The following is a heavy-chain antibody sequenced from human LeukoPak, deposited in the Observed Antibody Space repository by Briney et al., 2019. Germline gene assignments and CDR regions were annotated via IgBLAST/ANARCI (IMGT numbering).Heavy chain of an antibody. D-gene: IGHD4/OR15-4a*01. CDR1: GYTFTGYY. Sequence: ASVKVSCKASGYTFTGYYMHWVRQAPGQGLEWMGWINPNSGGTNYAQKFQGRVTMARDTSISTAYMELSRLRSDDTAVYYCARIANIANSYFQHWGQGTLVTVSS. V-gene: IGHV1-2*02. J-gene: IGHJ1*01. CDR2: INPNSGGT. CDR3: ARIANIANSYFQH.